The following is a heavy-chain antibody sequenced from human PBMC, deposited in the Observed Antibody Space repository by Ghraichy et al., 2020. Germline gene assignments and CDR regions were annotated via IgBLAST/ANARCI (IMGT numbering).Heavy chain of an antibody. CDR2: ISGSGGST. Sequence: GGSLRLSCAASGFTFSSYAMSWVRQAPGKGLEWVSAISGSGGSTYYADSVKGRFTISRDNSKNTLYLQMNSLRAEDTAVYYCAKWIGDSSGYYSTSYYFDYWGQGTLVTVSS. CDR1: GFTFSSYA. D-gene: IGHD3-22*01. V-gene: IGHV3-23*01. CDR3: AKWIGDSSGYYSTSYYFDY. J-gene: IGHJ4*02.